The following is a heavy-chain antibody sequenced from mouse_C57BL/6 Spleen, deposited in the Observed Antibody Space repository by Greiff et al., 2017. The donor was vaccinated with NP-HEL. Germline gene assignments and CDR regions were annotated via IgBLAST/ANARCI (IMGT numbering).Heavy chain of an antibody. J-gene: IGHJ3*01. CDR2: INPNNGGT. D-gene: IGHD2-4*01. V-gene: IGHV1-18*01. CDR1: GYTFTDYN. CDR3: ARKYYDYDGGFAY. Sequence: VQLQQSGPELVKPGASVKIPCKASGYTFTDYNMDWVKQSHGKSLEWIGDINPNNGGTIYNQKFKGKATLTVDKSSSTAYMELRSLTSEDTAVYYCARKYYDYDGGFAYWGQGTLVTVSA.